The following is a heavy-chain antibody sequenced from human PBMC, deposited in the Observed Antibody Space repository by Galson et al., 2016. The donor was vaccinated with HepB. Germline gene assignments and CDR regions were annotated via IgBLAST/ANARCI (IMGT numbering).Heavy chain of an antibody. CDR1: GFTFSRYG. Sequence: SLRLSCAVSGFTFSRYGMYWVRQAPAKGLEWVALISYDGSNKYYADSVKGRFTISRDNSKNTLYLQMNSLRAEDTAVCYCAKEGCYYDSSGCGFDYWGQGTLVTVSS. CDR3: AKEGCYYDSSGCGFDY. D-gene: IGHD3-22*01. J-gene: IGHJ4*02. V-gene: IGHV3-30*18. CDR2: ISYDGSNK.